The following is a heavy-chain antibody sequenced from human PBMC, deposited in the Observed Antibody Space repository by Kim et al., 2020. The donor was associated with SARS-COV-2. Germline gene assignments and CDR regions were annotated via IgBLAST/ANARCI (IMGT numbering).Heavy chain of an antibody. D-gene: IGHD3-10*01. J-gene: IGHJ4*02. CDR1: AFAFSGSA. Sequence: GGSLRLSCAASAFAFSGSAINWVRQASGKGLEWLGHIRSRTHNYETEYAESVRGRFTISRDDSQSTAYLEMNSLKIEDTAVYYCIRHVEFQRSYWGQGTRVTVYS. CDR3: IRHVEFQRSY. V-gene: IGHV3-73*01. CDR2: IRSRTHNYET.